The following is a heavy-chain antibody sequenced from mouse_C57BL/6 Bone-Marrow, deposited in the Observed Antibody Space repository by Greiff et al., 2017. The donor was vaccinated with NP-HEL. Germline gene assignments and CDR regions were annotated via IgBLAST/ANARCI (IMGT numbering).Heavy chain of an antibody. D-gene: IGHD1-1*01. CDR2: IDPNSGGT. Sequence: VQLQQPGAELVKPGASVKLSCKASGYTFTSYWMHWVKQRPGRGLEWIGRIDPNSGGTKYNEKFKSKATLTVDKPSSTAYMQLSSLTAEDSAVYYCARDYYGSSYWLYFDVWGTGTTVTVSS. J-gene: IGHJ1*03. CDR3: ARDYYGSSYWLYFDV. CDR1: GYTFTSYW. V-gene: IGHV1-72*01.